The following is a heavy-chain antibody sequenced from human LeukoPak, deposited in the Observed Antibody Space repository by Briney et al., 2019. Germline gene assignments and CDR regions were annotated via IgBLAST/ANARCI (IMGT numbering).Heavy chain of an antibody. CDR3: ARGAPSDY. CDR1: GGSNNIYY. J-gene: IGHJ4*02. V-gene: IGHV4-4*08. CDR2: IHTSGTT. Sequence: SETLSLTCTVSGGSNNIYYWTWIRQPPGKGLEWLGYIHTSGTTNYNPSLKSRVTMSVDTSKNQFSLALNSVTAADTAVYYCARGAPSDYWGQGTLVTVSS.